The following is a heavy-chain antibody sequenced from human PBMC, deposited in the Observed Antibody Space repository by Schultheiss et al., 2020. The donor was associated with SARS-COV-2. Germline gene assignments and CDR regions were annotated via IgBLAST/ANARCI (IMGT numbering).Heavy chain of an antibody. CDR3: ARHRGPNYYGSGPFDY. CDR1: GGSISSYY. V-gene: IGHV4-59*01. CDR2: IYHSGST. Sequence: SETLSLTCTVSGGSISSYYWGWIRQPPGKGLEWIGSIYHSGSTNYNPSLKSRVTISVDTSKNQFSLKLSSVTAADTAVYYCARHRGPNYYGSGPFDYWGQGTLVTVSS. D-gene: IGHD3-10*01. J-gene: IGHJ4*02.